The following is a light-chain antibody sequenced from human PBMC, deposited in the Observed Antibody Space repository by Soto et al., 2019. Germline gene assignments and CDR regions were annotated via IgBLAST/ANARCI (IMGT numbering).Light chain of an antibody. J-gene: IGKJ4*01. Sequence: IQLTQSPSSLSASVGDRVTINCRASQDIAIYLAWYQQKPGEAPKLLIYAASTLYGGVPSRFSGSGSGTDFALTITSLQAEDFATYDCQQLRMYPSTFGGGTKVASK. CDR1: QDIAIY. CDR3: QQLRMYPST. CDR2: AAS. V-gene: IGKV1-9*01.